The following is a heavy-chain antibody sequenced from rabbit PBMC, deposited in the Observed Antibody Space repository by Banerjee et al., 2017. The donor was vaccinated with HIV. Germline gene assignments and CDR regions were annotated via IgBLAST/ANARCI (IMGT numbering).Heavy chain of an antibody. CDR2: IYAGKGST. Sequence: QLKETGGGLVQPGGSLTLSCKASGFDFSSYYMSWVRQAPGKGLEWIGIIYAGKGSTDYASWVNGRFTISSDNAQNTVDLQMNSLTAADTATYFCAREPNSYDDYGDYRHGYFNLWGPGTLVTVS. CDR1: GFDFSSYY. V-gene: IGHV1S7*01. D-gene: IGHD2-1*01. CDR3: AREPNSYDDYGDYRHGYFNL. J-gene: IGHJ4*01.